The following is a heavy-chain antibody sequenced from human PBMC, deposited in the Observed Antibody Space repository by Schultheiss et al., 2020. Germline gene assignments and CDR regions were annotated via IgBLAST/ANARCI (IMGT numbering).Heavy chain of an antibody. V-gene: IGHV3-30*07. CDR3: ARVRTEFLEWLSHGRGAFDI. J-gene: IGHJ3*02. D-gene: IGHD3-3*01. Sequence: GGSLRISCAASGFTFSSYAMHRVRQAPGKGLEWVAVISYDGSNKYYADSVKGRFTISRDNAKISLYLQMNSLRAEDTAVYYCARVRTEFLEWLSHGRGAFDIWGQGTMVTVSS. CDR1: GFTFSSYA. CDR2: ISYDGSNK.